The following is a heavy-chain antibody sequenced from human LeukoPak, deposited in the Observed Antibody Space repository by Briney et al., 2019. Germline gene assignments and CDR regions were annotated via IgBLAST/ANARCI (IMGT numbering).Heavy chain of an antibody. CDR1: GGSISSGGYY. D-gene: IGHD6-13*01. Sequence: SQTLPLTCTVSGGSISSGGYYWSWIRQHPGKGLEWIGYIYYSGSTYYNPSLKSRVTISVDTSKNQFSLKLSSVTAADTAVYYCASHIAAAGTDYGMDVWGQGTTVTVSS. J-gene: IGHJ6*02. CDR3: ASHIAAAGTDYGMDV. V-gene: IGHV4-31*03. CDR2: IYYSGST.